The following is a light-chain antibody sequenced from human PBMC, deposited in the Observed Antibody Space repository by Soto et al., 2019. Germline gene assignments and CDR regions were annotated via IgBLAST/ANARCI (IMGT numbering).Light chain of an antibody. Sequence: IVLIQSPATLSVSPVERATPSCRASQSVSSRLAWYQQKPGQAPRLLIYGASSRATGIPDRFSGSGSETEFTLTISRLEPEDFAVYYCHHYGSTFGQGTKVDIK. CDR1: QSVSSR. CDR3: HHYGST. V-gene: IGKV3-20*01. J-gene: IGKJ1*01. CDR2: GAS.